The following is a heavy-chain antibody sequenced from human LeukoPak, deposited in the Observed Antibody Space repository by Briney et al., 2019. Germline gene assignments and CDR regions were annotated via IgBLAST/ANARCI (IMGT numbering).Heavy chain of an antibody. J-gene: IGHJ6*02. D-gene: IGHD2-8*01. CDR2: ISYDGSNK. V-gene: IGHV3-30*03. Sequence: LPGGSLRLSCAASGFTFSGYGMHWVRQAPGKGLEWVAVISYDGSNKYYADSVKGRFTISRDNSKNTLYLQMNSLRAEDTAVYYCAREVYCTNGVCYTPYYYYGMDVWGQGTTVTVSS. CDR1: GFTFSGYG. CDR3: AREVYCTNGVCYTPYYYYGMDV.